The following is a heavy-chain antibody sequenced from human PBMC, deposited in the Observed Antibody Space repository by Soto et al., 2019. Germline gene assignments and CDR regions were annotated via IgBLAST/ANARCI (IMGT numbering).Heavy chain of an antibody. CDR3: ARDYSELDY. CDR1: GFTVSSNY. CDR2: IYSGDTT. J-gene: IGHJ4*02. Sequence: GGSLRLSCAASGFTVSSNYMSWVRQAPGKGLEWVSVIYSGDTTYYADSVKGRFIISRDNSKNTVYLQMNSLRAEDTAVYYCARDYSELDYWGQGTLVTVSS. D-gene: IGHD4-4*01. V-gene: IGHV3-66*01.